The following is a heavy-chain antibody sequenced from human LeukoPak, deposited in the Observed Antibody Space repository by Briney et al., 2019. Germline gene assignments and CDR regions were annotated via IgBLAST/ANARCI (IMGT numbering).Heavy chain of an antibody. CDR3: ARDIAAAVDY. Sequence: PGESLRLSCTASGFTFSSYWMHWVRQVPGKGLVWVSRINSAGISTNFADSVKGRFTISRDNAKNTLYLQMNSLRAEDTAIYYCARDIAAAVDYWGQGTLVTVSS. D-gene: IGHD6-13*01. CDR2: INSAGIST. CDR1: GFTFSSYW. V-gene: IGHV3-74*01. J-gene: IGHJ4*02.